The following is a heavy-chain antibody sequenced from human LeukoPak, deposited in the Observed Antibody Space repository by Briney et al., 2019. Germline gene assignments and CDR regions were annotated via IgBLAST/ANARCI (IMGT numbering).Heavy chain of an antibody. D-gene: IGHD6-19*01. Sequence: PSETLSLTCAVYGGSFSGYYWSWIRQPPGKGQEWIGEINHSGSTNYNPSLKSRVTISVDTSKNQFSLKLSSVTAADTAVYYCARGLQWLVKYYFDYWGQGTLVTVSS. CDR2: INHSGST. V-gene: IGHV4-34*01. CDR1: GGSFSGYY. CDR3: ARGLQWLVKYYFDY. J-gene: IGHJ4*02.